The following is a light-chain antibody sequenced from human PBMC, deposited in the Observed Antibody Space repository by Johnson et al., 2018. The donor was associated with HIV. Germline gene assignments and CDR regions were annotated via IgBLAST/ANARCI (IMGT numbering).Light chain of an antibody. V-gene: IGLV1-40*01. CDR3: QSYDTALSGSKV. J-gene: IGLJ1*01. Sequence: QSVLTQPPSVSGAPGQRVTISCTGSSSNIGAGYDVHWYQQFPGTAPKLLIYGNDNRPSGVPERFSGSKSGTSASLAIPGLQAEDAADYYCQSYDTALSGSKVFGTGTEVTVL. CDR1: SSNIGAGYD. CDR2: GND.